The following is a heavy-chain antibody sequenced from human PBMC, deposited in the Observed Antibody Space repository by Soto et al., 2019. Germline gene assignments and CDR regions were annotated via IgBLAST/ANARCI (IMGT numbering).Heavy chain of an antibody. D-gene: IGHD3-22*01. Sequence: EVQLLESGGGLVQPGGSLRLSCAASGFTFSSYAMSWVRQAPGKGLEWVSAISGSGGSTYYADSVKGRFTISRDNSKNTLYLQMNSVRAEDTAVYYCAKKGRRYYDSSGYSSGGAFDIWGQGTMVTVSS. CDR3: AKKGRRYYDSSGYSSGGAFDI. V-gene: IGHV3-23*01. CDR2: ISGSGGST. J-gene: IGHJ3*02. CDR1: GFTFSSYA.